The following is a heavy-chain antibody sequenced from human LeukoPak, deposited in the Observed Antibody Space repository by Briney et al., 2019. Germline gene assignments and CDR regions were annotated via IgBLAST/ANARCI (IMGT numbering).Heavy chain of an antibody. V-gene: IGHV1-3*01. CDR2: INAGNGNT. D-gene: IGHD3-22*01. CDR1: GYSFTSYA. J-gene: IGHJ4*02. Sequence: ASVKVSCKASGYSFTSYAMHWVRQAPGQRLEWMGWINAGNGNTKYSQKFQGRVTITRDTSASTAYMELSSLGSEDTAVYYCARGGVPGYFYDSSGYYYHYFDFWGQGTLVTVSS. CDR3: ARGGVPGYFYDSSGYYYHYFDF.